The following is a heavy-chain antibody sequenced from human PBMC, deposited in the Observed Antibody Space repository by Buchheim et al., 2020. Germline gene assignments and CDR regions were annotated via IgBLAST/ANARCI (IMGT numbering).Heavy chain of an antibody. V-gene: IGHV3-23*01. CDR2: ISGSGGSA. J-gene: IGHJ4*02. CDR1: GFTFTTYA. Sequence: EVQLLESGGGLVQPGGSLRLSCAASGFTFTTYAMSWVRQAPGKGLEWVSVISGSGGSAFYADSVKGRFTISRDDSKNTVYLLKNSLISEYTAVDCGAKKTGVRCSGGTCATENFDYWGRETL. D-gene: IGHD2-15*01. CDR3: AKKTGVRCSGGTCATENFDY.